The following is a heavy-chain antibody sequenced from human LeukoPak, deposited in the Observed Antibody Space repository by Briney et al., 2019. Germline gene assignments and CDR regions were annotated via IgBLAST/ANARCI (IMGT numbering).Heavy chain of an antibody. CDR2: IYHSGST. CDR3: ARGQQPGVADN. D-gene: IGHD6-13*01. J-gene: IGHJ4*02. V-gene: IGHV4-59*12. CDR1: GGSISSYY. Sequence: PSETLSLTCTVSGGSISSYYWSWIRQPPGKGLEWIGYIYHSGSTYYNPSLKSRVTISVDRSKNQFSLKLSSVTAADTAVYYCARGQQPGVADNWGQGTLVTVSS.